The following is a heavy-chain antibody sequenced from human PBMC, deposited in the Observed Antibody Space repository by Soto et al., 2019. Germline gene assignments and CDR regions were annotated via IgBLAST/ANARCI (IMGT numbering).Heavy chain of an antibody. CDR1: GGTFSSYA. CDR3: AREGSSGWDDGFGYFDY. V-gene: IGHV1-69*06. D-gene: IGHD6-19*01. Sequence: QVQLVQSGAEVKKPGSSVKVSCKASGGTFSSYAISWVRQAPGQGLEWMGGIIPIFGTANYAQKFQGRVTITADKSTNTAYMEVSGLRSEDTAVYYCAREGSSGWDDGFGYFDYWGEGTLVTVSS. J-gene: IGHJ4*02. CDR2: IIPIFGTA.